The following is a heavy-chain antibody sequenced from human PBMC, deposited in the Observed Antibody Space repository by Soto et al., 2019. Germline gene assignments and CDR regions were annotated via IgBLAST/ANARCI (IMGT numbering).Heavy chain of an antibody. CDR1: GFTVSANY. V-gene: IGHV3-66*01. J-gene: IGHJ4*02. CDR3: AREAYSDSWYFDN. Sequence: GGSLRLSCAASGFTVSANYMSWVRQAPGKGLEWVSVIYTGGRTYYADSVKGRFSISRDNSKNTLYLQVNSLRAEDTAVYYCAREAYSDSWYFDNWGQGTLVTVSS. CDR2: IYTGGRT. D-gene: IGHD6-13*01.